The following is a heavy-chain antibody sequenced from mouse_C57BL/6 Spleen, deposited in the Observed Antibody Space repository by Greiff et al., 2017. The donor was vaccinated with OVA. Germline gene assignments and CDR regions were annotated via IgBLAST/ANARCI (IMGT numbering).Heavy chain of an antibody. Sequence: VQLMESGPGLVAPSQSLSITCTVSGFSLTSYGVDWVRQSPGKGLEWLGVIWGVGSTNYNSALKSRLSISKDNSKSQVFLKMNSLQTDDTAMYYCASGTGSSWFAYWGQGTLVTVSA. CDR1: GFSLTSYG. V-gene: IGHV2-6*01. CDR3: ASGTGSSWFAY. CDR2: IWGVGST. D-gene: IGHD1-1*01. J-gene: IGHJ3*01.